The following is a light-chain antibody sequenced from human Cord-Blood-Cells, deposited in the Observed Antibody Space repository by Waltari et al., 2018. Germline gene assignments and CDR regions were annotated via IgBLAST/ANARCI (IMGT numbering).Light chain of an antibody. J-gene: IGLJ2*01. CDR3: CSYAGSYTVV. Sequence: QSALTQPRSVSRSPGQSVTISCPGTSSDVGGYHYVSWYQQHPGKAPKLMIYDVSKRPSGVPDRFSGSKSGNTASLTISGLQAEDEADYYCCSYAGSYTVVFGGGTKLTVL. CDR1: SSDVGGYHY. CDR2: DVS. V-gene: IGLV2-11*01.